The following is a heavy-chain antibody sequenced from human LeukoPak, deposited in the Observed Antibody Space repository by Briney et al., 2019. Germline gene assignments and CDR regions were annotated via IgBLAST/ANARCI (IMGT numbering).Heavy chain of an antibody. Sequence: EASVKVSCKASGYTFTGYYMHWVRQAPGQGLEWMGWINPNSGGTNYAQKFQGWVTMTRDTSISTAYMELSRLRSDDTAVYYCARDLSGVLWFGEPRGPFDYWGQGTLVTVSS. V-gene: IGHV1-2*04. CDR3: ARDLSGVLWFGEPRGPFDY. CDR2: INPNSGGT. CDR1: GYTFTGYY. J-gene: IGHJ4*02. D-gene: IGHD3-10*01.